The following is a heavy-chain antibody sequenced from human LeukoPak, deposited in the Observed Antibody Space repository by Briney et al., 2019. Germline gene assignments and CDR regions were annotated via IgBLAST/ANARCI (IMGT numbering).Heavy chain of an antibody. J-gene: IGHJ6*02. Sequence: PGGSLRLSCAASGFTFSGYYMSWIRQAPGKGLEWVASINHNGNVNYYVDSVKGRFTISSDSAKNSLYLQMSNLRAEDTAVYFCARGGGLDVWGQGATVTVSS. D-gene: IGHD3-16*01. CDR3: ARGGGLDV. CDR1: GFTFSGYY. V-gene: IGHV3-7*03. CDR2: INHNGNVN.